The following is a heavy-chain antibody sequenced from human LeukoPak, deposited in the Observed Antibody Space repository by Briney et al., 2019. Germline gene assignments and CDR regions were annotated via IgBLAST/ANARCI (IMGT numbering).Heavy chain of an antibody. V-gene: IGHV3-48*01. D-gene: IGHD6-13*01. J-gene: IGHJ4*02. Sequence: GGSLRLSCAASGFTFSSYTMNWVRQPPGKGLEWVSNIGTSTTTIYYADSVKGRFTIFRDNSRNTLYLQMNSLRAEDTAIYYCARPTTRSSIAGGLGDWGQGTLVTVSS. CDR2: IGTSTTTI. CDR1: GFTFSSYT. CDR3: ARPTTRSSIAGGLGD.